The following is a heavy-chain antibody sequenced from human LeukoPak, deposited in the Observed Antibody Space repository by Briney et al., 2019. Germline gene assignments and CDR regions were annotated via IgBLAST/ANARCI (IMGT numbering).Heavy chain of an antibody. CDR2: IYYSGST. D-gene: IGHD6-6*01. Sequence: SETLSLTCTVSGGSISSYYWSWIRRPPGKGLEWIGYIYYSGSTNYNPFLKSRVTISVDTSKNQFSLKLSSVTAADTAVYYCARGGSSSGWFDPWGQGTLVTVSS. CDR1: GGSISSYY. J-gene: IGHJ5*02. CDR3: ARGGSSSGWFDP. V-gene: IGHV4-59*01.